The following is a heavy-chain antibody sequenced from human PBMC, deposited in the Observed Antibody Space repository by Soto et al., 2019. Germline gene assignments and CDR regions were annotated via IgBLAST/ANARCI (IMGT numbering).Heavy chain of an antibody. V-gene: IGHV4-61*01. CDR3: ARFVRSCSATTCSTRADV. J-gene: IGHJ6*02. Sequence: KPSVTLSLTCTVSGGFVNSDPHPWSWIRQTPGKRLEWIGFIYSGGSTKNPSLRSRVTMSVDTSKNQFSLKLRSVIVADTAVYHCARFVRSCSATTCSTRADVWGQGITVTVSS. D-gene: IGHD2-2*01. CDR1: GGFVNSDPHP. CDR2: IYSGGST.